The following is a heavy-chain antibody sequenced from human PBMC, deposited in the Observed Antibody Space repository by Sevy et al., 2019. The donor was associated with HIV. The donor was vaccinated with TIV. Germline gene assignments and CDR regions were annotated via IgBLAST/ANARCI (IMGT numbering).Heavy chain of an antibody. V-gene: IGHV3-23*01. Sequence: GGSLRLSCAVSGFTFSSSAMGWVRQAPGKGLEWVSTISGGGGSAYYADSVKGRFTISRDNSKKTLYLQMNSRRAEDTAVYYCAKDDWGTTFRSSLDYWGQGTLVTVSS. D-gene: IGHD3-16*01. CDR1: GFTFSSSA. CDR2: ISGGGGSA. CDR3: AKDDWGTTFRSSLDY. J-gene: IGHJ4*02.